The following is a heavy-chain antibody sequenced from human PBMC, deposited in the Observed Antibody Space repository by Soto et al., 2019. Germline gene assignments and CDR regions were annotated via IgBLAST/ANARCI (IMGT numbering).Heavy chain of an antibody. D-gene: IGHD3-3*01. Sequence: VGSLRLSGAASGFTFSSYAMGWVRQAPGKGLEWVSAISGSGGSTYYADSVKGRFTISRDNSKNTLYLQMSSLRAEDTAVYYCAKDPQYYDFWSGPGAFDIWGQGTMVTVSS. CDR2: ISGSGGST. CDR1: GFTFSSYA. CDR3: AKDPQYYDFWSGPGAFDI. J-gene: IGHJ3*02. V-gene: IGHV3-23*01.